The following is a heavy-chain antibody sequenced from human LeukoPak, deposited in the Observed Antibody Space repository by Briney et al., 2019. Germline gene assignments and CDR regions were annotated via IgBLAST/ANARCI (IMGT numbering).Heavy chain of an antibody. D-gene: IGHD1-26*01. CDR1: GGSISSYY. V-gene: IGHV4-4*07. Sequence: SETLSLTCTVSGGSISSYYRSWVRQPAGEGVEWIVRIYTSGGTHYNPPFRSRVTMSVNTSKIQFSLKLSSVTAADRAVYYCARDYSGSYPNWFDPWGQGTLVTVSS. CDR2: IYTSGGT. CDR3: ARDYSGSYPNWFDP. J-gene: IGHJ5*02.